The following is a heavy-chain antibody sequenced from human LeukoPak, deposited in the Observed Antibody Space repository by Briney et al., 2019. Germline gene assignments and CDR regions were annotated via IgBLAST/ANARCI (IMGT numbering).Heavy chain of an antibody. CDR1: GFTVSSNY. CDR3: ARESRSSYCSGGSCYWVYYGMDV. D-gene: IGHD2-15*01. CDR2: IYSGGST. Sequence: PGGSLRLSCVASGFTVSSNYMSWVRQAPGKGLEWVSVIYSGGSTYYADSVKGRFTISRDNSKSTLYLQMNSLRAEDTAVYYCARESRSSYCSGGSCYWVYYGMDVWGKGTTVTVSS. J-gene: IGHJ6*04. V-gene: IGHV3-53*01.